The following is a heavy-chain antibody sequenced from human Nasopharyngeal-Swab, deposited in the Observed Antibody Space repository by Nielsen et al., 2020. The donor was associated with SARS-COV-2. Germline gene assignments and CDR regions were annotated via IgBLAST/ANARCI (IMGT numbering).Heavy chain of an antibody. CDR1: GGSVRGGTYY. CDR3: AREHGQWPNVYYGMHV. V-gene: IGHV4-61*01. CDR2: IYYSART. Sequence: SETLSLTCTVSGGSVRGGTYYWNWIRQPPGKGLEWIGYIYYSARTNYNPSLKSRVTISLDTSKNQFSLKVSSVTAADTAVYYCAREHGQWPNVYYGMHVWGQGTTVTVSS. D-gene: IGHD6-19*01. J-gene: IGHJ6*01.